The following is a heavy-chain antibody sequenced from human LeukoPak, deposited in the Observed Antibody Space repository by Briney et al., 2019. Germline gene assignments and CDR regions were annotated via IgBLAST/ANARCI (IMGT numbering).Heavy chain of an antibody. CDR3: ARTGYSSGWYFDY. D-gene: IGHD6-19*01. Sequence: SETLSLTCAVYGGSFSGYYWSWIRQPPGKGLEWIGEINHSGSTNYNPSLKSRVTISVDTSKNQFSLKLSSVTAADTAVYYCARTGYSSGWYFDYWGQGTLVTVSS. J-gene: IGHJ4*02. CDR1: GGSFSGYY. V-gene: IGHV4-34*01. CDR2: INHSGST.